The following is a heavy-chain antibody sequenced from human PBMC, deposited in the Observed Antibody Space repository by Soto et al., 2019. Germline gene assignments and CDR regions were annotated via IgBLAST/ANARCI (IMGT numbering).Heavy chain of an antibody. Sequence: ASVKVSCKASGGSFSSNPISWVRQAPGQGLEWMAGIIPIFATVHYAQKFQGRVTITADESTSTAYMELTSLRSEDTAVYFCARGGRGYSSAPRYYFDYWGQGTLVTVSS. V-gene: IGHV1-69*13. D-gene: IGHD5-18*01. CDR2: IIPIFATV. CDR3: ARGGRGYSSAPRYYFDY. J-gene: IGHJ4*02. CDR1: GGSFSSNP.